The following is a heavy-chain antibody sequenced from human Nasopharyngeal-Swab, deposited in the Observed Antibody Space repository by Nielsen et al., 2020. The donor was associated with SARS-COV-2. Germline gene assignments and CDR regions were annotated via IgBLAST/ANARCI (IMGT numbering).Heavy chain of an antibody. CDR3: ARLAARDILFDS. D-gene: IGHD2-15*01. J-gene: IGHJ4*02. V-gene: IGHV3-48*03. CDR2: ISNSASSI. Sequence: VRQAPGKGLEWVSFISNSASSIYYADSVKGRFTVSRDNAKNSLYLQMNSLRAEDTALYYCARLAARDILFDSWGQGTLGTVSS.